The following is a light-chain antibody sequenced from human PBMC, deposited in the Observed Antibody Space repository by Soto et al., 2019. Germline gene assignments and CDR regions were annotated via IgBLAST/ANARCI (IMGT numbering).Light chain of an antibody. CDR2: AAS. Sequence: IQRTQSPSSLSASVGDRVTISCRASQGIGNALGWYQQKPGKAPKLLIYAASRLQSGVPSRFSGSGSETEFSLTISSLQPEDFATYFCVQYNIYPWTFGQGTKVDIK. CDR1: QGIGNA. CDR3: VQYNIYPWT. J-gene: IGKJ1*01. V-gene: IGKV1-17*01.